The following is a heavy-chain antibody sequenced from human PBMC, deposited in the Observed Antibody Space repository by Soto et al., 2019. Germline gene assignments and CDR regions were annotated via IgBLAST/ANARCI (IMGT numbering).Heavy chain of an antibody. V-gene: IGHV3-33*01. D-gene: IGHD6-19*01. CDR1: GFTFSSYG. Sequence: GGSLRLSCAASGFTFSSYGMHWVRQAPGKGLEWVAVIWYDGSNKYYADSVKGRFTISRDNSKNTLYLQMNSLRAEDTAVYYCARDGLLYSSGWNWFDPWGQGTLVTVSS. J-gene: IGHJ5*02. CDR3: ARDGLLYSSGWNWFDP. CDR2: IWYDGSNK.